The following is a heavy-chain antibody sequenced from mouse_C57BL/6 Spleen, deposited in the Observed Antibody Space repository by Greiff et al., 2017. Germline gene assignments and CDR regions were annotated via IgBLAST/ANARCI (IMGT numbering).Heavy chain of an antibody. CDR3: ARQDGNRFAY. J-gene: IGHJ3*01. CDR2: IDPSDSYT. Sequence: QVQLQQPGAELVMPGASVKLSCKASGYTFTSYWMHWVKQRPGQGLEWIGEIDPSDSYTNYNQKFKGKSTLTVDKSSSTAYMQLSSLTSEDSAVYYCARQDGNRFAYWGQGTLVTVSA. CDR1: GYTFTSYW. D-gene: IGHD2-1*01. V-gene: IGHV1-69*01.